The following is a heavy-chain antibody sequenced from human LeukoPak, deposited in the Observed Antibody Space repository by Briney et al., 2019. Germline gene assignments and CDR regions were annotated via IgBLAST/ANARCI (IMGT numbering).Heavy chain of an antibody. CDR2: ISAYNGNT. Sequence: ASVKVSCKASGYTFTSYGISWVRQAPGQGLEWMGWISAYNGNTNYAQKLQGRVTMTTDTSTSTAYMELRSLRSDDTAVYYCAKGSDIAVADYFDYWGQGTLVTVSS. V-gene: IGHV1-18*01. D-gene: IGHD6-19*01. J-gene: IGHJ4*02. CDR1: GYTFTSYG. CDR3: AKGSDIAVADYFDY.